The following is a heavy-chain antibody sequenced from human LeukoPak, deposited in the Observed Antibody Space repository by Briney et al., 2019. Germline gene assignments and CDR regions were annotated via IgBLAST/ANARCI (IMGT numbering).Heavy chain of an antibody. D-gene: IGHD4-11*01. Sequence: SETPSLTCAVSGDPITSANWWSWVRQSPGKGLEWIGEISHSGATNHNPSLKSRVTMSLDKSKNQLSLRVNSVTAADAAVYYCVRGDDYIFDYWGQGALVTVSS. CDR1: GDPITSANW. V-gene: IGHV4-4*02. J-gene: IGHJ4*02. CDR3: VRGDDYIFDY. CDR2: ISHSGAT.